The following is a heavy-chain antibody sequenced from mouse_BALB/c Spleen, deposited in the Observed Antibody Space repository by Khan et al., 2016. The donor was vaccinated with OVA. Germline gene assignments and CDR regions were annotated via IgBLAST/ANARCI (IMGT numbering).Heavy chain of an antibody. Sequence: QVQLKESGPGLVAPSQSLSITCTVSGFSLTDYAVSWIRQPPGKGLEWLGVIWVSGSKYYNSVLKPRLSISKDNSKSQVFLKMNSMQTDDTAMYYWDREPPYYSMDYWGQGTSVTVSS. V-gene: IGHV2-6-5*01. J-gene: IGHJ4*01. CDR1: GFSLTDYA. CDR3: DREPPYYSMDY. CDR2: IWVSGSK.